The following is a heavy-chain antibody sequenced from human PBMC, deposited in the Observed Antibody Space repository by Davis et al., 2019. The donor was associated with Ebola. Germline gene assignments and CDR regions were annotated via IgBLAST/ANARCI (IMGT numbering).Heavy chain of an antibody. CDR2: INPNSGST. D-gene: IGHD2-15*01. J-gene: IGHJ4*02. CDR1: GYTFTGYY. CDR3: ARDPGCSGGSCYFFDY. Sequence: AASVKVSCKASGYTFTGYYMHWVRQAPGQGLEWMGWINPNSGSTNYAQKFQGRVTMTRDTSISTAYMELSRLRSDDTAVYYCARDPGCSGGSCYFFDYWGQGTLVTVSS. V-gene: IGHV1-2*02.